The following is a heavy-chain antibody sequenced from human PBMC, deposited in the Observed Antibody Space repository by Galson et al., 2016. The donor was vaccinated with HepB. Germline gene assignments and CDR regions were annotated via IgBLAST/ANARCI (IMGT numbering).Heavy chain of an antibody. J-gene: IGHJ3*02. CDR3: ARGFNSFGSGSYNAFDM. CDR1: GGSFSGYY. CDR2: INHSGST. V-gene: IGHV4-34*01. Sequence: SETLSLTCAVYGGSFSGYYWSWIRQPPGKGLEWIGEINHSGSTNYNPSLKSRVTISVDTSKNQFSLKLSSVTAADTAVYYCARGFNSFGSGSYNAFDMWGQGTMVTVSS. D-gene: IGHD1-26*01.